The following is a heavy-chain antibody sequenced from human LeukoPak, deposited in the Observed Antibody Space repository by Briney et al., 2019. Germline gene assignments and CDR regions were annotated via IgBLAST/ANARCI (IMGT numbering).Heavy chain of an antibody. CDR1: GFIFSHYG. CDR2: IQNDASTE. J-gene: IGHJ5*01. V-gene: IGHV3-33*05. D-gene: IGHD1-26*01. Sequence: PGGSLRLSCAASGFIFSHYGMHWVRQAPGKGLEWVAVIQNDASTENFADSVKGRFTISRDNSKNTVFLQMNSLRVEDTAVYYCARGAGSYSTSDSWGQGTLVTVSS. CDR3: ARGAGSYSTSDS.